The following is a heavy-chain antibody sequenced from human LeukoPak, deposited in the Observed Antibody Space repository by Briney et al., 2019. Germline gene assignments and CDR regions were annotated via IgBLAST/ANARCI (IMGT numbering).Heavy chain of an antibody. Sequence: GGSLRLSCAVPGFSVSSTYMSWVRQAPGKGLEWVSVIYSGGSTYYADSVKGRFTISRDNSKNTLYPQMNSLRAEDTAVYYCARESNYDYWAREPWSPSPQ. J-gene: IGHJ4*02. CDR3: ARESNYDY. V-gene: IGHV3-66*01. CDR1: GFSVSSTY. D-gene: IGHD2/OR15-2a*01. CDR2: IYSGGST.